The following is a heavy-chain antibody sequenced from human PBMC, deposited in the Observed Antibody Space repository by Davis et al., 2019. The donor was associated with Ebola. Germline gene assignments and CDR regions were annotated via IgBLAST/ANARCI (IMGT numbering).Heavy chain of an antibody. D-gene: IGHD3-22*01. CDR3: ARRVYDSSGYRIDY. J-gene: IGHJ4*02. CDR1: GGSISRSSYY. CDR2: IYYSGST. V-gene: IGHV4-39*01. Sequence: MPGGSLRLSCTVSGGSISRSSYYWGWIRQPPGKGLEWIGSIYYSGSTYYNPSLKSRATISVDTSKNQFSLKLSSVTAADTAVYYCARRVYDSSGYRIDYWGQGTLVTVSS.